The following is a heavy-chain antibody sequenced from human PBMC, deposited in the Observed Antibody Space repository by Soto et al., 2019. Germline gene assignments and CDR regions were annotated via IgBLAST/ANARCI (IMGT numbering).Heavy chain of an antibody. J-gene: IGHJ6*02. CDR2: IYPGDSDT. D-gene: IGHD3-16*02. CDR1: GYSFTSYW. V-gene: IGHV5-51*01. Sequence: GESLKISCKGSGYSFTSYWIGWVRQMPGKGLEWMGIIYPGDSDTRYSPSFQGQVTISADKSISTAYLQWSSLKASDTAMYYCARQISDYVWGSDPLSYGMDVWGQGTTVTVSS. CDR3: ARQISDYVWGSDPLSYGMDV.